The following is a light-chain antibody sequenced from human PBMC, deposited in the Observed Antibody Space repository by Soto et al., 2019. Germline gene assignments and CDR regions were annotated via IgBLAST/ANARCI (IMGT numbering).Light chain of an antibody. CDR1: QSVSSN. CDR3: QQYNNWPPGLT. Sequence: EIVMTQSPATLSVSPGERATLSCRASQSVSSNLGWYQQKPDQAPRLLIYGASTRATGIPARFSGSGSGTEFTLTISSLQSEYFAVYYCQQYNNWPPGLTFGGGTKVEIK. V-gene: IGKV3-15*01. J-gene: IGKJ4*01. CDR2: GAS.